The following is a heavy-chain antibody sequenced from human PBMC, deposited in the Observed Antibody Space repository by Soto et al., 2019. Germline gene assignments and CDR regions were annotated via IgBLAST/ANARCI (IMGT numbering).Heavy chain of an antibody. CDR3: AQDSVDTAMVTWWFDP. CDR2: ITSSGTTI. Sequence: GGSLRLSCAASGFTFTSYSMNWVRQAPGKGLEWVSYITSSGTTIYYADSVKGRFTISRDNAKNSLYLQMNSLRAEDTAVYYCAQDSVDTAMVTWWFDPWGQGTLVTVSS. CDR1: GFTFTSYS. J-gene: IGHJ5*02. V-gene: IGHV3-48*01. D-gene: IGHD5-18*01.